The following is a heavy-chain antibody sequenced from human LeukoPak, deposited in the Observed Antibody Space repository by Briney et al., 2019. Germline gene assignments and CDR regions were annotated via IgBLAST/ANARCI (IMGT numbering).Heavy chain of an antibody. J-gene: IGHJ4*02. V-gene: IGHV3-30*03. Sequence: PGGSLRLSCAASDFTFSNAWMNWVRQAPGKGLEWVAVTSSDLNVKLYADSVKGRFTISRDNSRSTLYLQMNSLRPEDTAIYYCAREGYYGSGSPPSLYFDYWGQGTLVTVSS. CDR1: DFTFSNAW. CDR2: TSSDLNVK. CDR3: AREGYYGSGSPPSLYFDY. D-gene: IGHD3-10*01.